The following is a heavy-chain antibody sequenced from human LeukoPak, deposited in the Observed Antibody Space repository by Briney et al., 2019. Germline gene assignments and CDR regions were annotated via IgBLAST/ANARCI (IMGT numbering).Heavy chain of an antibody. J-gene: IGHJ6*03. Sequence: ASVKVSCKASGYTFTSYYMHWVRQAPGQGLEWMGIINPSGGSTSYAQKFQGRVTMTRDMSTSTVYMELSSLRAEDTAVYYCAKDYYDSSGYYYVRYYYYYMDVWGKGTTVTISS. V-gene: IGHV1-46*01. D-gene: IGHD3-22*01. CDR3: AKDYYDSSGYYYVRYYYYYMDV. CDR2: INPSGGST. CDR1: GYTFTSYY.